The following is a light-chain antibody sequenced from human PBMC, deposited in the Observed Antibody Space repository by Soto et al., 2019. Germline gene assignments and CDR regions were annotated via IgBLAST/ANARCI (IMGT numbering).Light chain of an antibody. V-gene: IGLV2-14*01. CDR2: EVS. CDR1: SSDVGGYNY. J-gene: IGLJ2*01. Sequence: QSALTQPASVSGSPGQSITISCTGASSDVGGYNYVSWYQQHPGKAPKLMIYEVSNRPSGVSNRFSGSKSGNTASLTISGLQAEDEADDYCSSYTSSRTVVFGGGTKLTVL. CDR3: SSYTSSRTVV.